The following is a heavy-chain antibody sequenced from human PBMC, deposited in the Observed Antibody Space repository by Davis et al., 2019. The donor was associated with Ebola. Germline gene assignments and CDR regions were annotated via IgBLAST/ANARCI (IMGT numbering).Heavy chain of an antibody. CDR2: INHSGST. D-gene: IGHD3-3*01. V-gene: IGHV4-34*01. CDR1: GGSISSYY. J-gene: IGHJ4*02. CDR3: ARMYDFWSGYYID. Sequence: MPGGSLRLSCTVSGGSISSYYWSWIRQPPGKGLEWIGEINHSGSTNYNPSLKSRVTISVDTSKNQFSLKVTSVTAADTAVYYCARMYDFWSGYYIDWGQGTLVTVSS.